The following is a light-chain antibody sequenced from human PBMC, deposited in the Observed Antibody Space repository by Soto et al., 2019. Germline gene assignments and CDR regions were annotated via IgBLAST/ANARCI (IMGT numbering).Light chain of an antibody. CDR1: SSDVGGYNY. J-gene: IGLJ1*01. CDR3: SSYTSSSTLAYV. V-gene: IGLV2-14*01. CDR2: EVS. Sequence: QSALTQPASVSGSPGQSITISCTGTSSDVGGYNYVSWYQQHPGKAPKLVIYEVSNRPSGVSNRFSGSKSGNTASLTISGLQAEDEADYYCSSYTSSSTLAYVFGTGTKVTVL.